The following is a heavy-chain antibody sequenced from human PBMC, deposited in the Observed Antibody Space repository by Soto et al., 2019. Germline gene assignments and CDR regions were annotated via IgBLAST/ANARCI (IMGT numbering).Heavy chain of an antibody. D-gene: IGHD1-7*01. CDR2: IKSKTDGGTT. Sequence: PGGSLRLSCAASGFTFSNAWMSWVRQAPGKGLEWVGRIKSKTDGGTTDYAAPVKGRFTISRDDSKNTLYLQMNSLKTEDTAVYYCTTVDWNYVGGSDPYYFDYWGQGTLVTVSS. J-gene: IGHJ4*02. V-gene: IGHV3-15*01. CDR3: TTVDWNYVGGSDPYYFDY. CDR1: GFTFSNAW.